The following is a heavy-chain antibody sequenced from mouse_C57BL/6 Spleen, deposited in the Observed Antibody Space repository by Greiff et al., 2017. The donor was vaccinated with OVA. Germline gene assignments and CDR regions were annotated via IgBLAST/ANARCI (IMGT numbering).Heavy chain of an antibody. Sequence: VKLVESGPGLVAPSQSLSITCTVSGFSLTSYAISWVRQPPGKGLEWLGVIWPGGGTNYNSALKSSLSISKDNSKSQVFLKMNSLQADDTARYYCARWDYVAMDYWGQGTSVTVSS. CDR2: IWPGGGT. J-gene: IGHJ4*01. V-gene: IGHV2-9-1*01. CDR1: GFSLTSYA. CDR3: ARWDYVAMDY.